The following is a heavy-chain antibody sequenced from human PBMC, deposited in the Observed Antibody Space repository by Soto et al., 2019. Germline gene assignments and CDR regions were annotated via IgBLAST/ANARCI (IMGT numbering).Heavy chain of an antibody. CDR3: ARQTVTTWNYYYYYYGMDV. CDR1: GGSISSYY. J-gene: IGHJ6*02. CDR2: IYYSGSN. D-gene: IGHD4-4*01. V-gene: IGHV4-59*01. Sequence: QVQLQESGPGLVKPSETLSLTCTVSGGSISSYYWSWIRQPPGKGLEWIGYIYYSGSNNYNPSLKSRVTISVDTSKNQCSLTLSAVTAADTAVYYCARQTVTTWNYYYYYYGMDVWGQGTTVTVSS.